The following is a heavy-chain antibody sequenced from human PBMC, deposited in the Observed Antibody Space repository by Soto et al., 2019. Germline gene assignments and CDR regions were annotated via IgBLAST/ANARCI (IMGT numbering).Heavy chain of an antibody. CDR2: ISSSSSYI. CDR1: GFTFSSYS. V-gene: IGHV3-21*01. J-gene: IGHJ6*02. Sequence: GGSLRLSCAASGFTFSSYSMNWVRQAPGKGLEWVSSISSSSSYIYYADSVKGRFTISRDNAKNSLYLQMNSLRAEDTAVYYCARDKITGTNLNYGMDGWGQGTTVTVSS. CDR3: ARDKITGTNLNYGMDG. D-gene: IGHD1-7*01.